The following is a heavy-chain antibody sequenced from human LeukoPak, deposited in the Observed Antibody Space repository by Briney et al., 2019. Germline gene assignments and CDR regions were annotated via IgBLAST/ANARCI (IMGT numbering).Heavy chain of an antibody. D-gene: IGHD4-23*01. CDR3: ARGSLTVAPAFDI. V-gene: IGHV4-59*12. CDR1: GGSISGYY. Sequence: SETLSLTCTVSGGSISGYYWSWIRQPPEKGLAWIGYIFYTGSANYNPSLKSRGTISVDTSKNQFSLKLNSVTAADTAIYYCARGSLTVAPAFDIWGQGTMFTVSS. J-gene: IGHJ3*02. CDR2: IFYTGSA.